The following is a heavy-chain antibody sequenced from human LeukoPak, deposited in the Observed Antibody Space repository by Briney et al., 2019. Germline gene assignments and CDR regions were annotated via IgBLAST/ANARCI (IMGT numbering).Heavy chain of an antibody. CDR3: ARGRYCSADICSGGDAFDI. D-gene: IGHD2-15*01. CDR2: IYTRGST. J-gene: IGHJ3*02. Sequence: SETLSLTCTVSGGSINNYYWSWIRQPAGKGLEWIGRIYTRGSTNYNPSLKSRVTMSVDTSKNQFTLKLSSVTAADTAVYYCARGRYCSADICSGGDAFDIWGKGTMVSVSS. V-gene: IGHV4-4*07. CDR1: GGSINNYY.